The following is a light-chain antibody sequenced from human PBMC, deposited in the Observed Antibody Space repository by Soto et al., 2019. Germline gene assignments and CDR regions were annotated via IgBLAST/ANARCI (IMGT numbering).Light chain of an antibody. V-gene: IGLV2-23*01. CDR1: SSNVESYNL. CDR3: SSYAGAVV. Sequence: QSALTQPASVSGSPGQSITISCTRTSSNVESYNLVSWYQHPPGKAPKHIIYEGSERPSGVSNRFSGAQSGHSASLTISGLQAEDEADYYCSSYAGAVVFGGGTKVTVL. J-gene: IGLJ2*01. CDR2: EGS.